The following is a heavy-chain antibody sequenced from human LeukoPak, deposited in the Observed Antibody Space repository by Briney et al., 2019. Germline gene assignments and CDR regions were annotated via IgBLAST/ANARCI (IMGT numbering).Heavy chain of an antibody. J-gene: IGHJ4*02. CDR2: ISSSSSYI. D-gene: IGHD2-21*02. Sequence: PGGSLRLSCAASGFTFSSYSMNWVRQAPGKGLEWVSSISSSSSYIYYADSVKGRSTISRDNAKNSLYLQMNSLRAEDTAVYYCARGLPWSGGDLTSQDWGQGTLVTVSS. CDR3: ARGLPWSGGDLTSQD. CDR1: GFTFSSYS. V-gene: IGHV3-21*01.